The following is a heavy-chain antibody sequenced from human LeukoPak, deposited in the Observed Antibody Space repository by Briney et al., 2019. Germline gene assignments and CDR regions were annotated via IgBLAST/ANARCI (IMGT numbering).Heavy chain of an antibody. CDR1: GFTFSSYA. V-gene: IGHV3-23*01. Sequence: PGGSLRLSCAASGFTFSSYAMSWVRQAPGKGLEWVSAISGSGGSTYYADSVKGRFTISRDNSKNTLYLQMNSLRAEDTAVYYFPDDSSGYYKAVVYWGQGTLVTVSS. D-gene: IGHD3-22*01. CDR2: ISGSGGST. CDR3: PDDSSGYYKAVVY. J-gene: IGHJ4*02.